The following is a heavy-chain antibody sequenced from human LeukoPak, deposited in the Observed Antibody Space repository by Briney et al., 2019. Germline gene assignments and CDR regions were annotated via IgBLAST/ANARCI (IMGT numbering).Heavy chain of an antibody. CDR3: ARAGDKYYDFWSGYYGANNNWFDP. D-gene: IGHD3-3*01. CDR1: GGSISSGGYY. CDR2: IYYSGST. V-gene: IGHV4-31*03. J-gene: IGHJ5*02. Sequence: SETLSLTCTVSGGSISSGGYYWSWIRQHPGKGLEWIGYIYYSGSTYYNPSLKSRVTISVDTSKNQFSLKLSSVTAADTAVYYCARAGDKYYDFWSGYYGANNNWFDPWGQGTLVTVSS.